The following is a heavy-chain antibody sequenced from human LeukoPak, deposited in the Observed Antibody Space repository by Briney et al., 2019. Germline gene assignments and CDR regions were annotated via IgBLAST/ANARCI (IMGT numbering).Heavy chain of an antibody. D-gene: IGHD1-26*01. CDR3: ARLFTLVGRHGLDD. Sequence: GESLKISCKSFGYSFTDHWVAWVRQMPGKGPEWMGIIYPGDSDTRYSPSFQGQVTISADRSAATAFLHLNSLKASDTAIYYCARLFTLVGRHGLDDWGQGTTVTVSS. V-gene: IGHV5-51*01. CDR2: IYPGDSDT. J-gene: IGHJ6*02. CDR1: GYSFTDHW.